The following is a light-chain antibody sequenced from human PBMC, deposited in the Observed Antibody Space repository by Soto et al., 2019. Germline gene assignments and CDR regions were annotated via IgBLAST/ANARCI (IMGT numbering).Light chain of an antibody. J-gene: IGLJ3*02. CDR3: SSYTSISTRV. CDR2: EVS. Sequence: QSVLTQPASVSGSPGQSITISCTGTSSDVGYYNYVSWYQQHPGKAPKLMIYEVSNRPSGVSNRFSGSKSGTTASLTISGLQAEAEANYFCSSYTSISTRVFGGGTQLTVL. V-gene: IGLV2-14*01. CDR1: SSDVGYYNY.